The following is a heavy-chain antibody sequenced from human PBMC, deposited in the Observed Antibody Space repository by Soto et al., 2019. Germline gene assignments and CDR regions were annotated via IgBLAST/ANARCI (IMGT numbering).Heavy chain of an antibody. D-gene: IGHD3-3*01. CDR2: INHSGST. J-gene: IGHJ4*02. Sequence: SETLSLTCAVYGGSFSGYYWSWIRQPPGKGLEWIGEINHSGSTNYNPSLKSRVTISVDTSKNQFSLKLSSVTAADTAVYYCARTFGVATPFDYWGQGTLVTVSS. CDR3: ARTFGVATPFDY. CDR1: GGSFSGYY. V-gene: IGHV4-34*01.